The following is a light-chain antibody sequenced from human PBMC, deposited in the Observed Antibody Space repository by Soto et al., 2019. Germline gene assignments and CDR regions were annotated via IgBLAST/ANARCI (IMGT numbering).Light chain of an antibody. Sequence: DIQMTQSPSTLSASVGARVTITCRASHIASNALAWFQHKPGRAPKLLIFDISNLASGVPSRFSGSGSGSATDVSITISSLQPDDSATYYCQQYYSYPWTFGKGTKVEIK. J-gene: IGKJ1*01. CDR2: DIS. CDR1: HIASNA. V-gene: IGKV1-5*01. CDR3: QQYYSYPWT.